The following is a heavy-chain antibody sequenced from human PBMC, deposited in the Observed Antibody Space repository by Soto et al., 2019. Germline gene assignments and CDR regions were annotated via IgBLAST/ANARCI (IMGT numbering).Heavy chain of an antibody. V-gene: IGHV4-34*01. D-gene: IGHD3-10*01. Sequence: QVQLQQWGAGLLKPSETLSLTCAVYDGSSNNYYWSWIRQPPGKGLEWIGEINHSGSTNYNASLKSRVTISEDTSKKQFSLELRFVTAADTAVYYCARGGLIRGVLYCWGQGTLVTVSS. J-gene: IGHJ4*02. CDR2: INHSGST. CDR1: DGSSNNYY. CDR3: ARGGLIRGVLYC.